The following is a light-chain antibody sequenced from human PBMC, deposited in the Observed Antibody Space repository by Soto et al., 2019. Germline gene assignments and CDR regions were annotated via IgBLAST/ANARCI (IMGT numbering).Light chain of an antibody. CDR1: QTISRW. CDR3: QYYNNVPLT. CDR2: AAS. Sequence: DIQMTQSPSTLSGSVGSRVTITCRARQTISRWFAWYQQKPEAAPELLFYAASTLRWGVPTWFSGSGSTEDFTLTISSLQPDDVATYYCQYYNNVPLTFGQGTKVDIK. J-gene: IGKJ1*01. V-gene: IGKV1-5*03.